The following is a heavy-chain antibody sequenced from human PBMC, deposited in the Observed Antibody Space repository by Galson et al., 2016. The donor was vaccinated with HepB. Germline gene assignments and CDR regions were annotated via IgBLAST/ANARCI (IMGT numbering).Heavy chain of an antibody. CDR2: INPNSGGT. D-gene: IGHD2-15*01. CDR1: GYSFTGYY. V-gene: IGHV1-2*04. J-gene: IGHJ6*02. Sequence: SVKVSCKASGYSFTGYYMHWVRQAPGQGLEWMGWINPNSGGTHYAQKFQGWVTMHRDTSISTAYMELSRLRSGDSAVYYCARGSCSGGSCYAPAGYYYYYGLDVWGQGTTVTVSS. CDR3: ARGSCSGGSCYAPAGYYYYYGLDV.